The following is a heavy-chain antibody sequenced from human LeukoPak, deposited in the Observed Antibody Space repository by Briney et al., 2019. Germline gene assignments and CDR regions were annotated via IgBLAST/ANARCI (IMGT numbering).Heavy chain of an antibody. CDR1: GFTFSNYA. Sequence: GGSLRLSCAASGFTFSNYAMRWVRQAPGKGLEWVSGISGSGDSTNYADSVKGRFTISRDNSKNTLYLQMNSLSAEDTAVYYCAKDSCSSTSCYLDYYYYYMDVWGKGTTVTISS. CDR3: AKDSCSSTSCYLDYYYYYMDV. CDR2: ISGSGDST. V-gene: IGHV3-23*01. D-gene: IGHD2-2*01. J-gene: IGHJ6*03.